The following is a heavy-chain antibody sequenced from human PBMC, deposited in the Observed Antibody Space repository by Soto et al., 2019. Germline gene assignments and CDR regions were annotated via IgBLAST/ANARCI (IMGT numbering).Heavy chain of an antibody. V-gene: IGHV4-31*03. Sequence: SETLSLTCSVSGGSTDSGGYYWSWIRQHPGKGLEWIGYIYYSGSAYYSPSLKSRVTKSVDTSKNQFSLNLDSVTAADTAVYYCARADYGDRGLAFDSWGQGTLVTVSS. D-gene: IGHD4-17*01. CDR1: GGSTDSGGYY. J-gene: IGHJ4*02. CDR2: IYYSGSA. CDR3: ARADYGDRGLAFDS.